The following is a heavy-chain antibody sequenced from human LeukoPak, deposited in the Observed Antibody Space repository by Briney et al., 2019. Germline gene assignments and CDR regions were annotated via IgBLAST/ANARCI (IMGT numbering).Heavy chain of an antibody. CDR2: IRYDGSNK. J-gene: IGHJ6*03. Sequence: GGSLRLSCAASGFTFSSYGMHWVRQAPGKGLEWVAFIRYDGSNKYYADSVKGRFTISRDNSKNTLYLQMNSLRAEDTAVYYCAKAGGLYYYYYMDVWGKGTTVTVSS. CDR1: GFTFSSYG. CDR3: AKAGGLYYYYYMDV. V-gene: IGHV3-30*02. D-gene: IGHD5-12*01.